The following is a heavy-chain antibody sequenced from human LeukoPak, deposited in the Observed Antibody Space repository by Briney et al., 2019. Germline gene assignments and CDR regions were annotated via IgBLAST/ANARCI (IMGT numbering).Heavy chain of an antibody. CDR1: GGSFSGYY. D-gene: IGHD2-2*01. V-gene: IGHV4-34*01. Sequence: SETLSLTRAVYGGSFSGYYWSWIRQPPGKGLEWIGEINHSGSTNYNPSLKSRVTISVDTSKNQFSLKLSSVTAADTAVYYCARGLDIVVVPAARGVYYFDYWGQGTLVTVSS. CDR3: ARGLDIVVVPAARGVYYFDY. J-gene: IGHJ4*02. CDR2: INHSGST.